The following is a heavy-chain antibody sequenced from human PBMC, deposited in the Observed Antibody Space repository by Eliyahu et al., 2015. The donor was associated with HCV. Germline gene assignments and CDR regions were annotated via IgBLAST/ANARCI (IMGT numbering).Heavy chain of an antibody. D-gene: IGHD3-10*01. CDR3: ATEGGSGSYYIV. Sequence: EVQLVESGGGLVQPGGSLRLSCAASGFTFSSYWMSWVRQAPGKGLEWVANIKQDGSEKYYVDSVRGRFTISRDNAKNSLYLQMNSLRAEDTAVYYCATEGGSGSYYIVWGQGTLVTVSS. J-gene: IGHJ4*02. CDR1: GFTFSSYW. V-gene: IGHV3-7*03. CDR2: IKQDGSEK.